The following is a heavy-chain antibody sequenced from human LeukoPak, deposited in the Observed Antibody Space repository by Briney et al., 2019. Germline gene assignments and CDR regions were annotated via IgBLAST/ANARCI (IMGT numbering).Heavy chain of an antibody. CDR3: ATDSQSSVYYF. CDR1: GASFSLYH. Sequence: SETLSLTCGVHGASFSLYHWSWIRQSPGKGPEWLGEVNRWGRTNYNPSLESRVTISVDTSKNQFSLNLRSLTAADTAVYYCATDSQSSVYYFWSQGALVTVSS. J-gene: IGHJ4*02. CDR2: VNRWGRT. V-gene: IGHV4-34*01. D-gene: IGHD6-25*01.